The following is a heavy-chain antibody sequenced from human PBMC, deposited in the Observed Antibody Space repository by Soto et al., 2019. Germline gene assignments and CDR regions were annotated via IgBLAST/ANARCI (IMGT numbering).Heavy chain of an antibody. Sequence: QVQLVESGGGLVKPGGSLRLSCAASGFTFSNYYMSWIRQAPGKGLEWVSYISRTSSYEKYADSVKGRFTISRDNAKNSLVLQMASLTAEDTAVYYCAREGPTYGSGSSAFDIWGQGTLVTVSS. D-gene: IGHD3-10*01. CDR2: ISRTSSYE. J-gene: IGHJ3*02. CDR1: GFTFSNYY. CDR3: AREGPTYGSGSSAFDI. V-gene: IGHV3-11*06.